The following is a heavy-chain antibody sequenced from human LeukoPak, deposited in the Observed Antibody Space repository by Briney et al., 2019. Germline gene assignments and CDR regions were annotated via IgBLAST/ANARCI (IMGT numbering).Heavy chain of an antibody. CDR3: ARVTETTPFDY. CDR2: ISHSGST. V-gene: IGHV4-4*02. Sequence: KPSETLSLTCSVSGVSLSSSHWWSWVRQPPGKGLEWIGEISHSGSTNYNPSLESRVTISVDKSKNQFYLKSSSVTAADTAVYFRARVTETTPFDYWGQGITVTVSS. J-gene: IGHJ4*02. CDR1: GVSLSSSHW. D-gene: IGHD1-1*01.